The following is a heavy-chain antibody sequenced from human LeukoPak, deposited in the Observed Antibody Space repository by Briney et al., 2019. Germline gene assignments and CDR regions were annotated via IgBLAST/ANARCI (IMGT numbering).Heavy chain of an antibody. J-gene: IGHJ4*02. D-gene: IGHD3-22*01. CDR1: GGTFSSYA. CDR3: ARVWSSGLHANDY. V-gene: IGHV1-69*04. Sequence: SVKLSCKASGGTFSSYAISWVRQAPGQGLEWMGRIIPILGIANYAQKFQGRVTITADKSTSTAYMELSSLRSEDTAVYYCARVWSSGLHANDYWGQGTLVTVSS. CDR2: IIPILGIA.